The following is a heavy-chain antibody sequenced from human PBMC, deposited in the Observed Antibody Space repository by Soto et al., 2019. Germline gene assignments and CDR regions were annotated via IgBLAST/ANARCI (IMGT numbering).Heavy chain of an antibody. Sequence: GGSLRLSCAASGFTFSSYAMSWVRQAPGKGLEWVSAISGSGRSTYYADSVKGRFPISRDNSKNTLYLQMNSLRAEDTAVYYRAKDLVPDDIVVVISWGQGTLVTVSS. CDR2: ISGSGRST. V-gene: IGHV3-23*01. CDR3: AKDLVPDDIVVVIS. J-gene: IGHJ5*02. CDR1: GFTFSSYA. D-gene: IGHD2-21*01.